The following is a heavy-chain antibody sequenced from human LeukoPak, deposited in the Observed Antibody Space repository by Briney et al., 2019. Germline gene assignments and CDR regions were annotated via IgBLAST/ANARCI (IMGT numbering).Heavy chain of an antibody. D-gene: IGHD3-22*01. V-gene: IGHV5-51*01. Sequence: GESLKISCKASGYRFTDYWIGWVRQMPGKGLEWMGIVFPGDSETRNNPSFQGQVTISVDKSISTAYLQWSSLKASDTAMYYCARHPYDSSGYNDYWGQGTLVTVSS. CDR1: GYRFTDYW. CDR3: ARHPYDSSGYNDY. J-gene: IGHJ4*02. CDR2: VFPGDSET.